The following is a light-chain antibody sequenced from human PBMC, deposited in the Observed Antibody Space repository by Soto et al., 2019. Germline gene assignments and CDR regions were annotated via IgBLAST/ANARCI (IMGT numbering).Light chain of an antibody. CDR2: EVN. J-gene: IGLJ3*02. Sequence: QSVLTQPPSASGSPGQSVTISCTGTNNDIGGYTYVSWYQQLPGKAPKLMIYEVNKRPSGIPDRFSGSKSGNTASLAISELQSGDEADYYCASWEDSLNGWVIGGGTKLTVL. CDR1: NNDIGGYTY. V-gene: IGLV2-8*01. CDR3: ASWEDSLNGWV.